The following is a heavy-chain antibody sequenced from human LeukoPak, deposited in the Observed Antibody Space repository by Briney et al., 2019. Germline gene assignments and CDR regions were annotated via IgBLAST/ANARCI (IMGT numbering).Heavy chain of an antibody. CDR2: SYYSWST. Sequence: PSEPLSLTCSVSGRFISSYYWRWLRQPPAKGVEWIGYSYYSWSTNYNPSLKSRVTISVDTSKNQFSLKLSSVTAADTAVYYCARYSPQIAPANYYYYYMDVWGKGTTVTVSS. V-gene: IGHV4-59*01. J-gene: IGHJ6*03. CDR3: ARYSPQIAPANYYYYYMDV. D-gene: IGHD6-13*01. CDR1: GRFISSYY.